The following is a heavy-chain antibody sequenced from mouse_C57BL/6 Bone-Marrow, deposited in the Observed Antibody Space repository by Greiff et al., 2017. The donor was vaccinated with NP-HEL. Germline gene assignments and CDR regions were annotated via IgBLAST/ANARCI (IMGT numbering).Heavy chain of an antibody. CDR1: GFTFSDFY. CDR2: SRNKANDYTT. Sequence: EVQGVESGGGLVQSGRSLRLSCATSGFTFSDFYMEWVRQAPGKGLEWIAASRNKANDYTTEYSASVKGRFIVSRDTSQSILYLQMNALRAEDTAIYYCARDDYYGSRDWYFDVWGTGTTVTVSS. J-gene: IGHJ1*03. V-gene: IGHV7-1*01. CDR3: ARDDYYGSRDWYFDV. D-gene: IGHD1-1*01.